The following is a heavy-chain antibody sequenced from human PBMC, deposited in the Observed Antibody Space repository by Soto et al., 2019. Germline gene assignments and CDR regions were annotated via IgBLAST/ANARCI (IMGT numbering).Heavy chain of an antibody. J-gene: IGHJ5*02. Sequence: TLSLTCSVSGAALNSGNYYWSWILQVPGKGLEWIGHIYVTGAVDYNPSLRDRITISQDTSERQFSLNLRLVTAADTAVYYCARLRIATNNYKWFDPWGQGTLVTVSS. CDR2: IYVTGAV. D-gene: IGHD2-21*01. V-gene: IGHV4-31*03. CDR1: GAALNSGNYY. CDR3: ARLRIATNNYKWFDP.